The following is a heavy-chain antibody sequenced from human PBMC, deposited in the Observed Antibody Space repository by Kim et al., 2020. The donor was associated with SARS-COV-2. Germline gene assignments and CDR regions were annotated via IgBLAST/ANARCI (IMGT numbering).Heavy chain of an antibody. D-gene: IGHD3-22*01. V-gene: IGHV1-46*01. CDR1: GYTFTSYY. Sequence: ASVKVSCKASGYTFTSYYMHWVRQAPGQGLEWMGIINPSGGSTSYAQKFQGRVTMTRDTSTSTVYMELSSLRSEDTAVYYCARASLTHYDSSGSLDYWGQGTLVTVSS. CDR2: INPSGGST. J-gene: IGHJ4*02. CDR3: ARASLTHYDSSGSLDY.